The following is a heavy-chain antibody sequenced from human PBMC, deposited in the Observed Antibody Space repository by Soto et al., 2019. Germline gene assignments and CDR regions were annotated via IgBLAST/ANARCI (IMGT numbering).Heavy chain of an antibody. V-gene: IGHV1-69*13. CDR1: GGTFRSYA. J-gene: IGHJ3*02. Sequence: SVKVSCKASGGTFRSYAISWVRQAPGQGLEWMGGIIPIFGTANYAQKFQGRVTITADESTSTAYMELSSLRSEDTAVYYCDLLVPAAMYETWDIWGQGTMVTVSS. D-gene: IGHD2-2*01. CDR3: DLLVPAAMYETWDI. CDR2: IIPIFGTA.